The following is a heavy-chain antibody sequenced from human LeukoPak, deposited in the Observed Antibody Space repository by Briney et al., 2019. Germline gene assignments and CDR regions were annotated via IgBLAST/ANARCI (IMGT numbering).Heavy chain of an antibody. J-gene: IGHJ4*02. CDR1: GGTFSSYA. V-gene: IGHV1-69*05. CDR3: ARGYYDSSGYCHFDY. D-gene: IGHD3-22*01. CDR2: IIPIFGTA. Sequence: SVKVSCKASGGTFSSYAISWVRQAPGQGLEWMGGIIPIFGTANYAQKFQGRVTVTTDESTSTAYMELSSLRSEDTAVYYCARGYYDSSGYCHFDYWGQGTLVTVSS.